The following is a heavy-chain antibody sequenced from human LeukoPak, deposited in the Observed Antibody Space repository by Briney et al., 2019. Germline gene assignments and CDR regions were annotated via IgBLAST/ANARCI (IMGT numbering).Heavy chain of an antibody. CDR1: GFTFSSYS. CDR2: ISSSSSTI. CDR3: ARVETGGNSLKYYYYYHGMDV. Sequence: PGGSLRLSCAASGFTFSSYSMRWVRQAPGKGREWVSYISSSSSTIYYADSVKGRFTISRDNAKNSLYLQMNSLRAEDTAVYYCARVETGGNSLKYYYYYHGMDVWGQGTTVTVSS. D-gene: IGHD2-21*02. V-gene: IGHV3-48*01. J-gene: IGHJ6*02.